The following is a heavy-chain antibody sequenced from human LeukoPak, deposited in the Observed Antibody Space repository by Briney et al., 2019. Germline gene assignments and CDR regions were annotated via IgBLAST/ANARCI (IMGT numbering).Heavy chain of an antibody. CDR3: ASTERCSTTCPLDY. CDR1: GGSISSGSYY. Sequence: SETLSLTCTVSGGSISSGSYYWGWIRQPPGKGLEWIGSIYYSGSTYYTPSLKSRVTISLDTSMKKFSLKLNSVTAADTAVYYCASTERCSTTCPLDYWGQGTLVTVSS. CDR2: IYYSGST. V-gene: IGHV4-39*07. J-gene: IGHJ4*02. D-gene: IGHD2-2*01.